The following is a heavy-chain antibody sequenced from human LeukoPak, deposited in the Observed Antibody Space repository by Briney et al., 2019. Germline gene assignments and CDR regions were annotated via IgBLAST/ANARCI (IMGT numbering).Heavy chain of an antibody. D-gene: IGHD4-17*01. J-gene: IGHJ4*02. CDR2: INHSGST. CDR1: GGSFSGYY. Sequence: SETLSLTCAVYGGSFSGYYWSWIRQPPGKGLEWIGEINHSGSTNCNPSLKSRVTISVDTSKNQFSLKLSSVTAADTAVYYCARVKVRTVTTYLYYFDYWGQGTLVTVSS. CDR3: ARVKVRTVTTYLYYFDY. V-gene: IGHV4-34*01.